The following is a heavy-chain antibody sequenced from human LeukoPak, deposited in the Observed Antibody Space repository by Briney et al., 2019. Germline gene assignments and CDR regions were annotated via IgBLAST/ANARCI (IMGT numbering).Heavy chain of an antibody. CDR2: IWYDGSTK. D-gene: IGHD3-22*01. CDR1: GFTFSSYG. Sequence: GGSLRLSCAASGFTFSSYGMHWVRQAPGKGLEWVAVIWYDGSTKYYADSVKGRFTISRDNSKNTLYLQMNSLRAEDTAVYYCAKALEYYYDSSGLDYWGQGTLVTVSS. CDR3: AKALEYYYDSSGLDY. V-gene: IGHV3-33*06. J-gene: IGHJ4*02.